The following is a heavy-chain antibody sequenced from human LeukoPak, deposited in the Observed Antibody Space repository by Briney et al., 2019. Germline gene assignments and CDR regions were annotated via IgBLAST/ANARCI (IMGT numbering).Heavy chain of an antibody. J-gene: IGHJ3*02. D-gene: IGHD5-24*01. V-gene: IGHV3-30*03. CDR3: ARSAVEGAFDI. Sequence: GGSLRLSCAASGFTFSSYGMHWVRQAPGKGLEWVAFISSDGSNKYYAGSVKGRFTISRDNSKNTLYLQMNSLRAEDTAVYYCARSAVEGAFDIWGQGTMVTVSS. CDR1: GFTFSSYG. CDR2: ISSDGSNK.